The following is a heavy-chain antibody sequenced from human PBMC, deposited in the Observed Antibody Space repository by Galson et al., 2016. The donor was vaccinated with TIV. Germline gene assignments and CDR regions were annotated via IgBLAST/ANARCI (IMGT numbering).Heavy chain of an antibody. J-gene: IGHJ4*02. V-gene: IGHV3-23*01. CDR2: ISAGGGRT. Sequence: SLRLSCAASGFTFSSFAVSWVRQAPGKGLEWVSGISAGGGRTNYADSVKGRFTISRDNPKNTLYLQMRSLRAEDTAVHFCAKMDSSGFDYVRRFDFWGQGTLATVSS. CDR3: AKMDSSGFDYVRRFDF. D-gene: IGHD3-22*01. CDR1: GFTFSSFA.